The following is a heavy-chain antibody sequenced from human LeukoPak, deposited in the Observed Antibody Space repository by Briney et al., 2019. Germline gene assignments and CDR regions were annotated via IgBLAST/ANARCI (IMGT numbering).Heavy chain of an antibody. D-gene: IGHD3-3*01. CDR3: ARLPVSITRRFDL. J-gene: IGHJ5*02. V-gene: IGHV3-48*03. CDR2: ITKGGATV. CDR1: GFTLSNYE. Sequence: GGSLRLSCAPSGFTLSNYEMNWVRLTPGKGLEWISYITKGGATVLYAESVKGRFTISRDNANSSLYLQMNSLRAEDTAVYFCARLPVSITRRFDLWGQGTLVTVSS.